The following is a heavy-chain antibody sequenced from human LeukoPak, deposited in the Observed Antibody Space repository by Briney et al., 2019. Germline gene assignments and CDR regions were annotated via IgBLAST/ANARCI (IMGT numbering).Heavy chain of an antibody. D-gene: IGHD6-19*01. CDR1: GFTLSTYN. Sequence: ARSLRLSCAASGFTLSTYNMNWVRQAPGKGLEWVSYISGTTDSTLYADSVKGRFTISRDNAKNSLYLQMSRLRDEDTAVYYCARVGRQWLVTDYWGQGTLVTVSS. J-gene: IGHJ4*02. CDR3: ARVGRQWLVTDY. V-gene: IGHV3-48*02. CDR2: ISGTTDST.